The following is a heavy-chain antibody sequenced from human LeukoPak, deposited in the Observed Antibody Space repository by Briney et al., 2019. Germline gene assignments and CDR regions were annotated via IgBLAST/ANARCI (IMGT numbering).Heavy chain of an antibody. D-gene: IGHD6-6*01. J-gene: IGHJ2*01. Sequence: GGSLRLSRAASGFTFSSYGMHWVRQAPGKGLEWVAVISYDGSNKYYADSVKGRFTISRDNSKNTLYLQMNSLRAEDTAVYYCAKDEYSSEPPGWYFDLWGRGTLVTVSS. V-gene: IGHV3-30*18. CDR1: GFTFSSYG. CDR2: ISYDGSNK. CDR3: AKDEYSSEPPGWYFDL.